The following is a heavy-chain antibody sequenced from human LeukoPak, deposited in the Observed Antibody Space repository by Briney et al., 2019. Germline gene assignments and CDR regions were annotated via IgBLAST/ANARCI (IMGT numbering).Heavy chain of an antibody. Sequence: GGSLRLSCAASGFTFSSYWMSWVRQAPGKGLEWVANIKQDGSEKYYVDSVKGRFTISRDNAKNSLYLQMNSLRPDDAAVYFCARHSGDDWGLFDYWGQGTLVTVSS. D-gene: IGHD5-12*01. J-gene: IGHJ4*02. CDR3: ARHSGDDWGLFDY. V-gene: IGHV3-7*01. CDR2: IKQDGSEK. CDR1: GFTFSSYW.